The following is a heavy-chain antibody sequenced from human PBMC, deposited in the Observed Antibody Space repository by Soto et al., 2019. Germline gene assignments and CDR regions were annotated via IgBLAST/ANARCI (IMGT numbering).Heavy chain of an antibody. V-gene: IGHV1-8*01. CDR2: MNPNSGNA. CDR3: ARGAYNDYSHWFDP. J-gene: IGHJ5*02. Sequence: QVQLVQSGAEVRKPGASVRVSCKATGYSFTRHDINWLRQAAGQGLEWMGWMNPNSGNAVYAQKFQGRVNMTMNTSITTAYIEVTSLKSEDTAVYFCARGAYNDYSHWFDPWGQGTLVTVSS. CDR1: GYSFTRHD. D-gene: IGHD4-4*01.